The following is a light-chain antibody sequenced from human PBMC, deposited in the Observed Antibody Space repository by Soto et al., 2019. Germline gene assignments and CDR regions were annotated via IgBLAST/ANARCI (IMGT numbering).Light chain of an antibody. CDR1: TGAVTSAYY. CDR3: LLYLGGAHV. J-gene: IGLJ1*01. Sequence: QAVVTQEPSLTVSPGGTVTVTCAFSTGAVTSAYYPNWFQQKPGQAPRALIYSTSKKRSWTPARFSGSLLGGKAALTLSDAQPEAEADYYCLLYLGGAHVFGTGTKVTVL. CDR2: STS. V-gene: IGLV7-43*01.